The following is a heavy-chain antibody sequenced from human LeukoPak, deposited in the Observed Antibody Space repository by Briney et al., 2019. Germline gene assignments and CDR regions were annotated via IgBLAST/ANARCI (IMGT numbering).Heavy chain of an antibody. D-gene: IGHD4-17*01. Sequence: ASVKVSCKASGGTFSSYAISWVRQAPGQGLEWMGGIIPIFGTANYAQKFQGRVTITTDESTSTAYMELSSLRSEDTAVYYCASWQDGDYFAFDIWGRGTMVTVSS. CDR1: GGTFSSYA. CDR2: IIPIFGTA. V-gene: IGHV1-69*05. CDR3: ASWQDGDYFAFDI. J-gene: IGHJ3*02.